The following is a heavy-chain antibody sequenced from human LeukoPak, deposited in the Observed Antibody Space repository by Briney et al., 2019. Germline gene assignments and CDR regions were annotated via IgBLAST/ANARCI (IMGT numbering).Heavy chain of an antibody. Sequence: PSETLSLTCAVYGGSFSGYYWGWIRQPPGKGLEWIGSIYYSGSTYYNPSLKSRVTISVDTSKNHFSLNLSSVTAADTAVYYCARQSRGSSSSRDYFDYWGQGTLVTVSS. D-gene: IGHD6-6*01. V-gene: IGHV4-39*01. CDR3: ARQSRGSSSSRDYFDY. J-gene: IGHJ4*02. CDR2: IYYSGST. CDR1: GGSFSGYY.